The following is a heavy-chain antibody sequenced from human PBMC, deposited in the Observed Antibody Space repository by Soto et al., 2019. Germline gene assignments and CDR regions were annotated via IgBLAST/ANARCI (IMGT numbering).Heavy chain of an antibody. Sequence: QVQLQESGPGLVKPSETLSLTCTVSGGSISSYYWSWIRQPPGKGLEWIGYIYYSGSTNYNPSLKSRVTTSVEKSKNQFSLKLSSVTAADTAVYYCARGLRSGYDDYWGQGTLVTVSS. CDR1: GGSISSYY. CDR3: ARGLRSGYDDY. CDR2: IYYSGST. J-gene: IGHJ4*02. V-gene: IGHV4-59*01. D-gene: IGHD5-12*01.